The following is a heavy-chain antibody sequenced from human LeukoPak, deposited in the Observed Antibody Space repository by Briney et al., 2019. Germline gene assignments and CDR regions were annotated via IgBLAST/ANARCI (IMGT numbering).Heavy chain of an antibody. Sequence: ASVKVSCKASGGTFSSYAISWVRQAPGQGLEWMGGIIPIFGTANYAQKFQGRVTITADEFTSTAYMELSSLRSEDTAAYYCARGLGELLWFAFDIWGQGTMVTVSS. V-gene: IGHV1-69*13. CDR2: IIPIFGTA. CDR3: ARGLGELLWFAFDI. CDR1: GGTFSSYA. J-gene: IGHJ3*02. D-gene: IGHD3-10*01.